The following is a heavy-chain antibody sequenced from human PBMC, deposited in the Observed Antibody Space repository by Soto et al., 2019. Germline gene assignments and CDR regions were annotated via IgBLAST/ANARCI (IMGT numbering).Heavy chain of an antibody. D-gene: IGHD2-15*01. CDR1: GFTFSSYG. CDR3: AKDQASIVVLVAARYGMDV. J-gene: IGHJ6*01. V-gene: IGHV3-30*18. Sequence: QVQLVESGGGVVQPGRSLRLSCTASGFTFSSYGMHWVRQAPGKGLEWVAVISFDGSNKYYADSVKGRFTISRDNSKNTLYLQMNSLRDEDTAVYYCAKDQASIVVLVAARYGMDVW. CDR2: ISFDGSNK.